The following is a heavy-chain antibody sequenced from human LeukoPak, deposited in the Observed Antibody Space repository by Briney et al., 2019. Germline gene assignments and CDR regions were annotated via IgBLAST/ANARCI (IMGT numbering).Heavy chain of an antibody. CDR2: INHSGST. CDR1: GGSFSGYY. CDR3: ARGGKVFAAALRNFDY. D-gene: IGHD6-13*01. Sequence: PSETLSLTCAVYGGSFSGYYWSWIRQPPGKGLEWIGEINHSGSTNYNPSLKSRVTISVDTSKNQFSLKLSSVTAADTAVYYCARGGKVFAAALRNFDYWGQGTLVTVSS. J-gene: IGHJ4*02. V-gene: IGHV4-34*01.